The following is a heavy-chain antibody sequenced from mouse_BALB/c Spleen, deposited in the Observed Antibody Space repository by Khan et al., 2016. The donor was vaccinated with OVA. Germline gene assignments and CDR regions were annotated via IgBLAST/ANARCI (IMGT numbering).Heavy chain of an antibody. V-gene: IGHV3-8*02. CDR2: VTYSGNT. J-gene: IGHJ4*01. Sequence: EVKLEESGPSLVKPSQTLSLTCSVTGDSITSGFWNWIRKFPGNKFEYMGYVTYSGNTYYNPSLKSRISITRDTSTSQYYLQLNSVTTEDTATYFCARSHGSWAMDYWGQGTSVTVSS. D-gene: IGHD1-1*01. CDR1: GDSITSGF. CDR3: ARSHGSWAMDY.